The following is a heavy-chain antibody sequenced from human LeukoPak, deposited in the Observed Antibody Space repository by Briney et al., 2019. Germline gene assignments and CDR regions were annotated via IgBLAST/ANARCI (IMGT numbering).Heavy chain of an antibody. CDR3: ARDKLVTGDGIFDY. D-gene: IGHD2-21*02. CDR2: INPNSGGT. CDR1: GYTFTDYY. J-gene: IGHJ4*02. Sequence: AAVKVSCKASGYTFTDYYIHWVRQAPGQGLEWMGWINPNSGGTNYAQKFQGRVTMTRATSINTAYMEMSRLTYDNTAVYYCARDKLVTGDGIFDYWGQGTLVTVSS. V-gene: IGHV1-2*02.